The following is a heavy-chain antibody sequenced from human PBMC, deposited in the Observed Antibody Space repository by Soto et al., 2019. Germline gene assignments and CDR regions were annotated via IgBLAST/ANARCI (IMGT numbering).Heavy chain of an antibody. CDR1: GFTFSSYG. Sequence: GSLRLSCAASGFTFSSYGMHWVRQAPGKGLEWVAVISYDGSNKYYADSVKGRFTISRDNSKNTLYLQMNSLRAEDTAVYYCAKLHYGGYSVDYWGQGTLVTVSS. J-gene: IGHJ4*02. D-gene: IGHD3-22*01. CDR2: ISYDGSNK. V-gene: IGHV3-30*18. CDR3: AKLHYGGYSVDY.